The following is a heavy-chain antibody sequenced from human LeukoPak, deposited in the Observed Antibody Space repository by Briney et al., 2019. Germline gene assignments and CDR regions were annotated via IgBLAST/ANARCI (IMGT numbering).Heavy chain of an antibody. D-gene: IGHD1-14*01. CDR3: AKGSGINHYHWIDP. J-gene: IGHJ5*02. V-gene: IGHV3-33*06. Sequence: PGGSLRLSCAASGFTFSNYGMHWVRQAPGKGLEWVAVIWYDGSNKYYADSVKGRFTISRDNSRNTLYLQMDSLRAEDTALYYCAKGSGINHYHWIDPWGQGTLVTVSS. CDR1: GFTFSNYG. CDR2: IWYDGSNK.